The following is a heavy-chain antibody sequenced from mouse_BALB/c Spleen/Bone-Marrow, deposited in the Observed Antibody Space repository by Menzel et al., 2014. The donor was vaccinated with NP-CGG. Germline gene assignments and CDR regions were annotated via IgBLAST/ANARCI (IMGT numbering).Heavy chain of an antibody. CDR3: AKNYYYGYVAY. J-gene: IGHJ3*01. Sequence: EVQLVESGGGLVQPGGSPKLSCAASGFDFSRYWMTWVRQAPGKGLEWIGEINPASSTINYTPSLKDKFIISRDNAKNTLYLQMSKVRSEDTALYYCAKNYYYGYVAYWGQGTLVTVSA. CDR2: INPASSTI. V-gene: IGHV4-1*02. CDR1: GFDFSRYW. D-gene: IGHD1-2*01.